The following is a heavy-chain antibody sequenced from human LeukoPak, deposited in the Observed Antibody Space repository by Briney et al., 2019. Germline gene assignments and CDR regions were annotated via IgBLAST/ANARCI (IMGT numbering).Heavy chain of an antibody. CDR3: VRIRYDSSGRYFDN. D-gene: IGHD3-22*01. Sequence: GRSLRLSCAASGFTFSSNWMHWVRQDPGKGLVWVSRINGDGGSTSYADSLKGRFTISRDNAKNTLYQQMNSLRAEDTAVYYCVRIRYDSSGRYFDNWGQGTLVTVSS. CDR1: GFTFSSNW. J-gene: IGHJ4*02. V-gene: IGHV3-74*01. CDR2: INGDGGST.